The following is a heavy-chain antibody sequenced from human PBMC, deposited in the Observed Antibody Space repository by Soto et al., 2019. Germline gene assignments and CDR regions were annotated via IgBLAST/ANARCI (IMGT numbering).Heavy chain of an antibody. V-gene: IGHV4-4*02. Sequence: ETLSLSCAVFGGSISNSNWWTWVRQPPGKGLDWIGEIFHSGSTNYNSSLMGRVTISVDKANNQFSLKLSSVTAADTAVYYCAHRPMVGAAIWGQGTLVTVSS. CDR3: AHRPMVGAAI. J-gene: IGHJ4*02. CDR1: GGSISNSNW. D-gene: IGHD2-15*01. CDR2: IFHSGST.